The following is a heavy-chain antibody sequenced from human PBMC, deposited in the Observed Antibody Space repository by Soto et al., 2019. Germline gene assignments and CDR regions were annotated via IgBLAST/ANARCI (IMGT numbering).Heavy chain of an antibody. CDR2: INHSGTT. CDR1: GGSFSGYY. CDR3: ARGPPTYNDISIGDAFDM. V-gene: IGHV4-34*01. Sequence: PSETLSLTCAVYGGSFSGYYWSWIRQPPGKGLEWIGEINHSGTTHYNASLKSRVSMSGDTSKNQFSLNLTSVTAADTAVYYCARGPPTYNDISIGDAFDMWGQGTLVTVSS. J-gene: IGHJ3*02. D-gene: IGHD3-9*01.